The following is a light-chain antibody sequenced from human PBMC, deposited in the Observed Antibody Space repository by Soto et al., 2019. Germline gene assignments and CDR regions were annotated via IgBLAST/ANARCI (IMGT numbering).Light chain of an antibody. CDR3: NKINSYPRT. CDR1: QVITSS. V-gene: IGKV1-8*01. J-gene: IGKJ1*01. Sequence: AIRLTQSPATLSSSTGYRSTLSCRASQVITSSLSWYQQKPGKAPKLLIYAASTVQSGVPSRFSGGGSGKDFTLTISCLQSEDFATYYCNKINSYPRTFGQGTKVDIK. CDR2: AAS.